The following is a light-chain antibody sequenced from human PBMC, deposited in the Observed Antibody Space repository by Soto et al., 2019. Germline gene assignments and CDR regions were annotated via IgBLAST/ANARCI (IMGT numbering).Light chain of an antibody. Sequence: EIVLTQSPASLSLSPGERATRSCWASQSVSNYFVWYQQKPGQAPRLLIYDASKRATVIPDRFSGTGSETDFTLTISRLEPEDFAVYYCQQYDNSPITFGQGTRLEIK. CDR1: QSVSNY. J-gene: IGKJ5*01. CDR3: QQYDNSPIT. CDR2: DAS. V-gene: IGKV3-20*01.